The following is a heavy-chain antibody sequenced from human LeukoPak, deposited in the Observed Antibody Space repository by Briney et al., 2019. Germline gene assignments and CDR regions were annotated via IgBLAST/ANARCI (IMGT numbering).Heavy chain of an antibody. V-gene: IGHV3-53*01. CDR1: GFTVSSNY. CDR3: AELGITLIGGV. J-gene: IGHJ6*04. Sequence: GGSLRLSCAASGFTVSSNYMSWVRQATGKGLECASVIANDGRTYYVNSVKGRFTISRDNAKNSLYLQMNSLRAEDTAVYYCAELGITLIGGVWGKGTTVTISS. CDR2: IANDGRT. D-gene: IGHD3-10*02.